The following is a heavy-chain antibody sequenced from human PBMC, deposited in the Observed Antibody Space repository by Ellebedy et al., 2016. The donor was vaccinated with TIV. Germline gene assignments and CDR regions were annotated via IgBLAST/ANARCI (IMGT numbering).Heavy chain of an antibody. Sequence: MPSETLSLTCTVSSGSVRSYYWHWIRQPPGKGLEWIGYIYYSGNTDYNPSLKSQLTMSVDMSKNQLSLKLSSVTAADTAAYYCARQGDYGGNRSFDLWGQGTLVIVSS. CDR1: SGSVRSYY. CDR2: IYYSGNT. D-gene: IGHD4-23*01. V-gene: IGHV4-59*08. J-gene: IGHJ4*02. CDR3: ARQGDYGGNRSFDL.